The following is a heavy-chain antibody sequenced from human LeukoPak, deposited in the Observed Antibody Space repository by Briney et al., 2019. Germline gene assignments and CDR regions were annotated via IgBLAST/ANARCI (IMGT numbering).Heavy chain of an antibody. D-gene: IGHD5-18*01. J-gene: IGHJ4*02. CDR1: GFTVSDSY. CDR3: ARDRAYTYGFAYYFAD. CDR2: IYSGGST. Sequence: PWESLSLTCAISGFTVSDSYMSWVCQGQAPGLDLDSVIYSGGSTFYADSVKSRFTISRDSSKHILYLQMDSLRGEDTAGYYCARDRAYTYGFAYYFADWGQGTLDSVSS. V-gene: IGHV3-66*01.